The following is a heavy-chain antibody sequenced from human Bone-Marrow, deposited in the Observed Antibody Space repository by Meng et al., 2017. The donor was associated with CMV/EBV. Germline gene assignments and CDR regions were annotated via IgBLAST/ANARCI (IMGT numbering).Heavy chain of an antibody. D-gene: IGHD5-24*01. CDR2: ISYDGSNK. CDR3: ASRDPGDY. Sequence: QVQLGESGGGVVQPGRSLRLSCAASGFTFSSYAMHWVRQAPGKGLEWVAVISYDGSNKYYAGSVKGRFTISRDNSKNALYLQMNSLRAEDTAVYYCASRDPGDYWGQGTLVTVSS. J-gene: IGHJ4*02. CDR1: GFTFSSYA. V-gene: IGHV3-30-3*01.